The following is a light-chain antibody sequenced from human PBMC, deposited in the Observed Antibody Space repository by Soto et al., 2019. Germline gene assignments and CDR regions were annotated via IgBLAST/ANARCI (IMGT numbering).Light chain of an antibody. CDR3: QKYNNWTSIT. CDR1: QSVSIN. V-gene: IGKV3-15*01. J-gene: IGKJ5*01. Sequence: EIVMTQSPATLSGSPGERATLACRARQSVSINLAWYQQKPGQAPRLLIYGASTRATGITARFSGSGSGTEFTITISIMKTENIAVYYCQKYNNWTSITFGQGARMEI. CDR2: GAS.